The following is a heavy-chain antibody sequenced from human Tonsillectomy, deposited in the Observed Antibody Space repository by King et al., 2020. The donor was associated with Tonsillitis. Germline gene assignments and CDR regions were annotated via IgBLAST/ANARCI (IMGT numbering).Heavy chain of an antibody. CDR2: IKSKSDGGTT. V-gene: IGHV3-15*07. Sequence: VQLVESGGGLVKPGGSLRLSCTASSFTLNNAWMNWVRQAPGKGLEWVGRIKSKSDGGTTDYATPVKGRFTISRDDSINTLYLQMNSLKTEDTAVYYCNTDGTADNGDFVDAFDLWGQGTLVTVSA. D-gene: IGHD4-17*01. J-gene: IGHJ3*01. CDR1: SFTLNNAW. CDR3: NTDGTADNGDFVDAFDL.